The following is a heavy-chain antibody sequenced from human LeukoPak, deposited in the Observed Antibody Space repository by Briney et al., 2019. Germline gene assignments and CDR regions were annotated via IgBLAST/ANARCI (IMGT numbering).Heavy chain of an antibody. V-gene: IGHV1-69*04. Sequence: ASVKGSCKASVGTFSSYTISWVRQAPGQGLEWMGRSIPILGIANYAQKFQGRVTITADKSTSTAYMELSSLRSEDTAVYYCARDHGASAAAAVRYFDLWGRGTLVTVSS. D-gene: IGHD6-13*01. CDR2: SIPILGIA. CDR3: ARDHGASAAAAVRYFDL. CDR1: VGTFSSYT. J-gene: IGHJ2*01.